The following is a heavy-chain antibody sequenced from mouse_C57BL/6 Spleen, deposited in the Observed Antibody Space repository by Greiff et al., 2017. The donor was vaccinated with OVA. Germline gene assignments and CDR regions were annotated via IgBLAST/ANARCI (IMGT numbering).Heavy chain of an antibody. CDR3: ARSGGYYDYDEGAY. D-gene: IGHD2-4*01. V-gene: IGHV1-59*01. CDR1: GYTFTSYW. CDR2: IDPSDSYT. J-gene: IGHJ3*01. Sequence: QVQLQQPGAELVRPGTSVKLSCKASGYTFTSYWMHWVKQRPGQGLEWIGVIDPSDSYTNYNQKFKGKATLTVDTSSSTAYMQLSSLTSEDPAVYYCARSGGYYDYDEGAYWGQGTLVTVSA.